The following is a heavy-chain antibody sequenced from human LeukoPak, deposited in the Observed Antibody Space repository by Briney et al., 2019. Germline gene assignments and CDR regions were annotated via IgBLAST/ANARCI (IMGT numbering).Heavy chain of an antibody. J-gene: IGHJ4*02. Sequence: ASVKVSCKASGGTFSSYAISWVRQAPGQGLEWMGGIIPIFGTANYAQKFQGRVTITADESTSTAYMELSSLRSEDTAVYYCARETPYSSSWYYFDYWGQGTLVTVSS. CDR2: IIPIFGTA. CDR3: ARETPYSSSWYYFDY. CDR1: GGTFSSYA. V-gene: IGHV1-69*13. D-gene: IGHD6-13*01.